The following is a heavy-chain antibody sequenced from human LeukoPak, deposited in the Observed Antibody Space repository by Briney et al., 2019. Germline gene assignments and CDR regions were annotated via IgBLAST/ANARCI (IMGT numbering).Heavy chain of an antibody. Sequence: SETLSLTCGVSGGSFSGYYWSWIRQPPGKGLEWIGYIYYSGSTNYNPPLKSLVTISVDTTKNQISLKLSSVTAADTAVYYCAREYSSGSGFSGWGQGTLVTVSS. D-gene: IGHD6-19*01. CDR1: GGSFSGYY. J-gene: IGHJ4*02. CDR2: IYYSGST. V-gene: IGHV4-59*01. CDR3: AREYSSGSGFSG.